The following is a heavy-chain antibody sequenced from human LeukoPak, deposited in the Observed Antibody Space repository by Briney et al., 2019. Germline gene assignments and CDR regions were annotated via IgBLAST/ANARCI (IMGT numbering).Heavy chain of an antibody. CDR2: IYTSGST. J-gene: IGHJ4*02. CDR1: GGSISSGSYY. CDR3: ARVGSEIVGALFDY. D-gene: IGHD1-26*01. Sequence: SETLSLTCAVTGGSISSGSYYWSWIRQPAGKGLEWIGRIYTSGSTNYNPSLKSRVTISVDTSKNQFSLKLSSVTAADTAVYYCARVGSEIVGALFDYWGQGTLVTVSS. V-gene: IGHV4-61*02.